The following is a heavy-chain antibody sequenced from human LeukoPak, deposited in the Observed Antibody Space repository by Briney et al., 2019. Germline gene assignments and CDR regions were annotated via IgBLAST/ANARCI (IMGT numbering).Heavy chain of an antibody. CDR1: GFTFSSYG. V-gene: IGHV3-30*03. CDR2: ISYDGGNE. CDR3: ARSLAGSSWYPVDY. D-gene: IGHD6-13*01. J-gene: IGHJ4*02. Sequence: PGRSLRPSCAASGFTFSSYGMDWVRQAPGKGLEWVAVISYDGGNEYYADSVKGRFTISRDNSKNTLYLQMNSLRAEDTAMYYCARSLAGSSWYPVDYWGQGTLVTVSS.